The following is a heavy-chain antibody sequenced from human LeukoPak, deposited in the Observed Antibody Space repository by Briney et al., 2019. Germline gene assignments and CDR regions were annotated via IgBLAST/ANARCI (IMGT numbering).Heavy chain of an antibody. V-gene: IGHV4-4*07. CDR1: GGSISTYY. Sequence: SETLSLTCTVSGGSISTYYWSWIRQPAGKGLEWIGRIYTSGSTNYNPSLKSRVTISVGKSKNQFSLKLSSVTAADTAVYYCARGGYSGYDYVTYFDYWGQGTLVTVSS. J-gene: IGHJ4*02. CDR3: ARGGYSGYDYVTYFDY. CDR2: IYTSGST. D-gene: IGHD5-12*01.